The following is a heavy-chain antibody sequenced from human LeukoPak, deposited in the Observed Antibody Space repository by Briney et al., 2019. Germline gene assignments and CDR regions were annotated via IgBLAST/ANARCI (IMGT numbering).Heavy chain of an antibody. J-gene: IGHJ5*02. CDR1: GFTFSDYY. CDR3: ARDVGTSSNWYDP. D-gene: IGHD6-6*01. V-gene: IGHV3-11*04. Sequence: GGSLRLSCAASGFTFSDYYMSWIRQAPGKGLEWVSYISTGGSTIYYADSVRGRFTNSRGNTKNSLFLQMNSLRVEDTAIYYCARDVGTSSNWYDPWGQGTLVTVSS. CDR2: ISTGGSTI.